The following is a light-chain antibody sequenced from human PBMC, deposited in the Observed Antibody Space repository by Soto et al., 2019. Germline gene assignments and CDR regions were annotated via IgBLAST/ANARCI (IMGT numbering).Light chain of an antibody. CDR2: GAS. V-gene: IGKV3-20*01. CDR3: QQYGSSPRVT. CDR1: QSVSSSY. Sequence: EIVLTQSPGTLSLSPGERATLSCRASQSVSSSYLAWYQQKPGQAPRLLIYGASSRATGIPDRFSGSGSGTDFTLTISRLEPADSGVYYCQQYGSSPRVTFGGGTKVEIK. J-gene: IGKJ4*01.